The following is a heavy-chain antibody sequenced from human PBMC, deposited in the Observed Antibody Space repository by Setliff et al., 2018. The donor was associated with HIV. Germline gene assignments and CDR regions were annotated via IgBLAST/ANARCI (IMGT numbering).Heavy chain of an antibody. V-gene: IGHV4-61*02. D-gene: IGHD2-2*02. J-gene: IGHJ4*02. CDR1: GGSISSGSYY. CDR2: IYTSGST. CDR3: ARQERYCTSADCYRYFNY. Sequence: SETLSLTCTVSGGSISSGSYYWSWIRQPAGKGLEWIGRIYTSGSTSYNPSLKSRLTISLDTSKNQFSLKLSSVTAADTAVYYCARQERYCTSADCYRYFNYWGQGTLVTVS.